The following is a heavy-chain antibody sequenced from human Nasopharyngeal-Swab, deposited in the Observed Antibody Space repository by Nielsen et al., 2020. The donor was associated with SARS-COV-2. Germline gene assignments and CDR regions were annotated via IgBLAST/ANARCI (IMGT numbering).Heavy chain of an antibody. J-gene: IGHJ6*02. CDR3: AKESGSYLYYYYGMDV. CDR1: GPTFRRCS. CDR2: ISVSGSST. Sequence: GESLKISCAATGPTFRRCSMSWVRQAPGKGLEWVSAISVSGSSTYYADSVKGRFTISRDNSQNTLYLQMSSLRVEDTAVYYCAKESGSYLYYYYGMDVWGQGTTVTVSS. D-gene: IGHD1-26*01. V-gene: IGHV3-23*01.